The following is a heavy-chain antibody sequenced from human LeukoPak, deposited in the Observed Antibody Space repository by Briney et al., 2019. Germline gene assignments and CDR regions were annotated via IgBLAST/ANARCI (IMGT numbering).Heavy chain of an antibody. D-gene: IGHD6-19*01. CDR2: ISLNGETT. CDR1: GFSVSSFG. V-gene: IGHV3-23*01. Sequence: GGSLRLSCAVSGFSVSSFGMSWVRQAPGKGREGISAISLNGETTWYADSVKGRFTISRDNSKNTLYLQLTSLRAEDTAVYYCAQGFSSGWYPYWGQGSLVSVSS. CDR3: AQGFSSGWYPY. J-gene: IGHJ4*02.